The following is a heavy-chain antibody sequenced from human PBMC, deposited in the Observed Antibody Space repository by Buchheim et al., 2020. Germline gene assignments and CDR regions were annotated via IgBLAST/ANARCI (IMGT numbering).Heavy chain of an antibody. CDR2: ISSSGSIK. CDR3: ARGEEVRDRRDYYNPGY. Sequence: QVQLVESGGGLVKPGGSLRLSCAASGFTFSDYYMNWIRQAPGRGLEWVSYISSSGSIKNYADSVKGRFTISRDNAKNSLYLQMHSLRAEDTAVYYCARGEEVRDRRDYYNPGYWGQGTL. J-gene: IGHJ4*02. V-gene: IGHV3-11*01. CDR1: GFTFSDYY. D-gene: IGHD3-3*01.